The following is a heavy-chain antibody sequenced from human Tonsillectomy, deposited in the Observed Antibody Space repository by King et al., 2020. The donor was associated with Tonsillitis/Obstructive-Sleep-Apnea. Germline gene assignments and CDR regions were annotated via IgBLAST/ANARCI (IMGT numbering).Heavy chain of an antibody. D-gene: IGHD2-15*01. CDR3: TSYCSGGSCTVFYYYAMDV. J-gene: IGHJ6*02. CDR1: DFTFGDYA. V-gene: IGHV3-49*03. Sequence: VQLVESGGGLVQPGRSLRLSCTASDFTFGDYALSCFREAPGKGLEWVGFIRSEFYGGTTDYAASVKGRFTISRDDSKSIAYLQMNSLKTEDTAVYYCTSYCSGGSCTVFYYYAMDVWGQGTTVTVSS. CDR2: IRSEFYGGTT.